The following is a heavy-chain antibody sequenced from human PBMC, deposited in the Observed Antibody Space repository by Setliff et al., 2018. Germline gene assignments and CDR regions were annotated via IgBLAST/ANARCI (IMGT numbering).Heavy chain of an antibody. J-gene: IGHJ4*02. CDR3: ARDLGHGGDSDY. CDR1: GGSINSYY. CDR2: INHSGST. D-gene: IGHD2-21*02. Sequence: PSETLSLTCTVSGGSINSYYWSWIRQPAGKGLEWIGEINHSGSTNYNPSLKSRLTIPRDTSKNQVSLKLNSVTATDTAVYYCARDLGHGGDSDYWGQGILVTVSS. V-gene: IGHV4-4*07.